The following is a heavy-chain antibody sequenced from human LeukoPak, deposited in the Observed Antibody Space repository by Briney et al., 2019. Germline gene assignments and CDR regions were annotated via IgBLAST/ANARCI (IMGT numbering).Heavy chain of an antibody. D-gene: IGHD5-18*01. CDR3: ARGRTAMVNAFGI. V-gene: IGHV4-34*01. CDR2: INHSGST. CDR1: GGSFSGYY. J-gene: IGHJ3*02. Sequence: SETLSLTCAVYGGSFSGYYWSWIRQPPGKGLEWIGEINHSGSTNYNPSLKSRVTISVDTSKNQFSLKLSSVTAADTAVYYCARGRTAMVNAFGIWGQGTMVTVSS.